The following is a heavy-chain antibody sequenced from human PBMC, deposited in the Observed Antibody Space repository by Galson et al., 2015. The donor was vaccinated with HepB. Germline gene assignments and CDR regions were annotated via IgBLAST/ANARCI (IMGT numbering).Heavy chain of an antibody. CDR3: ARISSSWYGSPGAFDI. Sequence: LSLTCTVSGGSISSGGYYWSWIRQHPGKGLEWIGYIYYSGSTYYNPSLKSRVTISVDTSKNQFSLKLSSVTAADTAVYYCARISSSWYGSPGAFDIWGQGTMVTVSS. D-gene: IGHD6-13*01. J-gene: IGHJ3*02. V-gene: IGHV4-31*03. CDR1: GGSISSGGYY. CDR2: IYYSGST.